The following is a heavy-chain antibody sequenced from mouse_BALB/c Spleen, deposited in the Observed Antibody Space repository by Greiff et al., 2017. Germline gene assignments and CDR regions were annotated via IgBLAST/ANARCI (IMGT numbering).Heavy chain of an antibody. CDR2: IYPGNSDT. CDR1: GYTFTSYW. J-gene: IGHJ4*01. CDR3: TRGDGNYDYAMDY. V-gene: IGHV1-5*01. Sequence: EVKLQESGTVLARPGASVKMSCKASGYTFTSYWMHWVKQRPGQGLEWIGAIYPGNSDTSYNQKFKGKAKLTAVTSTSTAYMELSSLTNEDSAVYYCTRGDGNYDYAMDYWGQGTSATVSS. D-gene: IGHD2-1*01.